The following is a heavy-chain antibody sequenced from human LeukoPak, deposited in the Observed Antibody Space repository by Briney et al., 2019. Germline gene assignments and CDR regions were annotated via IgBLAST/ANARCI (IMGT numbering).Heavy chain of an antibody. CDR3: TRLAEECTNGVCYTPFDY. J-gene: IGHJ4*02. D-gene: IGHD2-8*01. V-gene: IGHV4-39*07. CDR2: IYYSGST. Sequence: PSETLSLTCTVSGGSISSSSYYWGWIRQPPGKGLEWIGSIYYSGSTYYNPSLKSRVTISVDTSKNQFSLKLSSVTAADTAVYYCTRLAEECTNGVCYTPFDYWGQGTLVTVSS. CDR1: GGSISSSSYY.